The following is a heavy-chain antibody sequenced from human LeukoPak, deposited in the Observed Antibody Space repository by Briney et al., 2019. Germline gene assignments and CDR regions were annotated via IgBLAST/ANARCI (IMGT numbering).Heavy chain of an antibody. CDR1: GFTVSSNY. CDR3: ARSSRDGYNYGSYYYGMDV. CDR2: ISSSGSTI. J-gene: IGHJ6*02. D-gene: IGHD5-24*01. Sequence: GGSLRLSCAASGFTVSSNYMSWVRQAPGKGLEWVSYISSSGSTIYYADSVKGRFTISRDNAKNSLYLQMNSLRAEDTAVYYCARSSRDGYNYGSYYYGMDVWGQGTTVTVSS. V-gene: IGHV3-11*01.